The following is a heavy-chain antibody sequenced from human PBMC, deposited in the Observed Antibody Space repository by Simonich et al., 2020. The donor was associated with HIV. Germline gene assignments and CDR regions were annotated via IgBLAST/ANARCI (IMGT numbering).Heavy chain of an antibody. CDR1: GGSFSGYF. Sequence: QVQLQQWGAGLLKPSETLSLACIVYGGSFSGYFWSWIRQPPGKGLEWMREINHSGSTNYNPSLKSRVTTSVDTSKNQFSLKLSSVTAADTAVYYCARLKVVGTTNVLYYFDYWGQGTLVTVSS. CDR3: ARLKVVGTTNVLYYFDY. V-gene: IGHV4-34*01. CDR2: INHSGST. D-gene: IGHD1-26*01. J-gene: IGHJ4*02.